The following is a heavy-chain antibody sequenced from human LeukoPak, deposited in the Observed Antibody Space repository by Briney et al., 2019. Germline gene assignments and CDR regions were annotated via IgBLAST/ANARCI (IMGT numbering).Heavy chain of an antibody. D-gene: IGHD6-19*01. CDR3: AKDWGSSGWYNYFDP. V-gene: IGHV3-53*05. CDR2: IYSGGST. J-gene: IGHJ5*02. Sequence: GGSLRLSCAASGFTFSSNYMSWVRQAPGKGLEWVSVIYSGGSTYYADSVKGRFTISRDNSKNTLYLQMDTLRAEDTAVYYCAKDWGSSGWYNYFDPWGQGTLVTVSS. CDR1: GFTFSSNY.